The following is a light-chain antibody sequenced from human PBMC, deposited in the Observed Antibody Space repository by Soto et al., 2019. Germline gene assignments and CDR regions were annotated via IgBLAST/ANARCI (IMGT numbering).Light chain of an antibody. CDR2: GVS. CDR3: QQYDSSPFT. Sequence: EIVLTQSPGSLSLSPGERATLSCRASQSISSSLLAWYQQRPGQAPRLLIHGVSSKAAGIPDRFSGSESGTDFTLTINSLEPEDFALYFCQQYDSSPFTFGHGTQLEIK. V-gene: IGKV3-20*01. J-gene: IGKJ3*01. CDR1: QSISSSL.